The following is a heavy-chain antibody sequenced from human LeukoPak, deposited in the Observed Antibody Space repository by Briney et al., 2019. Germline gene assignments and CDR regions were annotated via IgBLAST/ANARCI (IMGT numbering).Heavy chain of an antibody. V-gene: IGHV4-59*01. CDR1: GGSISSYY. CDR2: IYYSGST. J-gene: IGHJ4*02. Sequence: SETLSLTCTVSGGSISSYYWSWIRQPPGKGLEWIGYIYYSGSTNYNPSLKSRVTISVDTSKNQFSLKLSSVTAADTAVYYCARAVEANWGSGFDYWGQGTLVTVSS. D-gene: IGHD7-27*01. CDR3: ARAVEANWGSGFDY.